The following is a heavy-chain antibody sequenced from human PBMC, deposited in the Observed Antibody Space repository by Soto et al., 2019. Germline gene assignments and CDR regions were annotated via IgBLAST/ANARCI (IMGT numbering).Heavy chain of an antibody. D-gene: IGHD2-8*02. CDR3: ARAGYYGGVLPVDV. Sequence: QVQLVQSGAEVKKPGSSVKVSCKASGGTFSSYTISWVRQAPGQGLEWMGRIIPIRGIANYAQKFQGRVTITADKSTSTAYMELSSLRSEDTAVYYCARAGYYGGVLPVDVWGQGTTVTVSS. V-gene: IGHV1-69*02. CDR2: IIPIRGIA. CDR1: GGTFSSYT. J-gene: IGHJ6*02.